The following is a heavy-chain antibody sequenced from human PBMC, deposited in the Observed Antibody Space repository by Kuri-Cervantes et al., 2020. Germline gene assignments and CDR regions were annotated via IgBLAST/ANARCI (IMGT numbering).Heavy chain of an antibody. V-gene: IGHV3-33*08. CDR2: IWYDGSNK. Sequence: LSLTCAASGFTFDDYTMHWVRQAPGEGLEWVAVIWYDGSNKYYADSVKGRFTISRDNSKNTLYLQMNSLRAEDTAVYYCARDLGVWSSSQTQPDYWGQGTLVTVSS. CDR1: GFTFDDYT. J-gene: IGHJ4*02. D-gene: IGHD6-13*01. CDR3: ARDLGVWSSSQTQPDY.